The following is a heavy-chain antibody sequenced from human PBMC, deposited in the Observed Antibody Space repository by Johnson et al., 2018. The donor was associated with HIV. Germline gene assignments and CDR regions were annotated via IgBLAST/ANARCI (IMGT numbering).Heavy chain of an antibody. CDR2: IYSGGST. CDR3: AKGGDYVWGSYRYPDAFDI. D-gene: IGHD3-16*02. CDR1: GFTVSTNY. J-gene: IGHJ3*02. Sequence: VRLVESGGGLVQPGGSLRLSCAASGFTVSTNYMSWVRQAPGKGLEWVSVIYSGGSTYYADSVKGRFTISRDNSKNTLYLQMNSLRAEDTAVYYCAKGGDYVWGSYRYPDAFDIWGQGTMVTVSS. V-gene: IGHV3-66*01.